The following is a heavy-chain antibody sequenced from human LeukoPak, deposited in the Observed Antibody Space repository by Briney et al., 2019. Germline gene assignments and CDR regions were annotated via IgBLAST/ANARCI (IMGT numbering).Heavy chain of an antibody. CDR3: ARDHDSSGYSSPGAFDI. CDR2: IYTSGST. V-gene: IGHV4-4*07. D-gene: IGHD3-22*01. J-gene: IGHJ3*02. CDR1: GGSISSYY. Sequence: SETLSLTCTVSGGSISSYYWSWIRQPAGKGLEWIGRIYTSGSTNYNPSLKSRVTMSVDTSKNQFSLKLSSVTAADTAEYYCARDHDSSGYSSPGAFDIWGQGTMVTVSS.